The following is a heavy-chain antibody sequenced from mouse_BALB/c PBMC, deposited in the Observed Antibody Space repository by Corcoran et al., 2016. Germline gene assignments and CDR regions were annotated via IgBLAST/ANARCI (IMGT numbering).Heavy chain of an antibody. CDR2: INTETGEP. CDR3: ARWLLRGYAMDY. CDR1: GYTFTDYS. J-gene: IGHJ4*01. D-gene: IGHD2-3*01. Sequence: QIQLVQSGPELKKPGETVKISCKASGYTFTDYSMHWVKQATGKGLKWMGWINTETGEPTYADDFKGRFAFSLETSASTAYLQINNLKNEDTATYFCARWLLRGYAMDYWGQGTSVTVSS. V-gene: IGHV9-2-1*01.